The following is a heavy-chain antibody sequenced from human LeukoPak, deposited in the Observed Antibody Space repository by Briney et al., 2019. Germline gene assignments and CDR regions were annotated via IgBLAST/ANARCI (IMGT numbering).Heavy chain of an antibody. V-gene: IGHV1-69*01. CDR2: IIPIFNTL. CDR3: VRDSRNCGGDCYHFDY. D-gene: IGHD2-21*02. Sequence: ASVKVSCEASGDTFSSYGFYWVRQAPGQGPEWMGGIIPIFNTLKYSQKFQARVTFTADESTSTAFMELSNLRSDDTAVYYCVRDSRNCGGDCYHFDYWGQGTLVTVSP. CDR1: GDTFSSYG. J-gene: IGHJ4*02.